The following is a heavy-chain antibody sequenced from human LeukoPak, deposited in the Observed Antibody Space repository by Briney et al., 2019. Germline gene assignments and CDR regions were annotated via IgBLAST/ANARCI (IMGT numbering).Heavy chain of an antibody. Sequence: GGSLRLSCAASGFTFSNAWMSWVRQAPGKGPEWVGRIKSKTDGGTTDYAAPVKGRFTISRDDSKNTLYLQMNSLKTEDTAVYYCTTAPPFVVVIATDAFDIWGQGTMVTVSS. V-gene: IGHV3-15*01. CDR1: GFTFSNAW. J-gene: IGHJ3*02. CDR3: TTAPPFVVVIATDAFDI. D-gene: IGHD2-21*01. CDR2: IKSKTDGGTT.